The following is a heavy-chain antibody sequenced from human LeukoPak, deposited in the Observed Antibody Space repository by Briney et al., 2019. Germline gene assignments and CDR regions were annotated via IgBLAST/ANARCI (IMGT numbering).Heavy chain of an antibody. CDR1: GFTFSSYG. J-gene: IGHJ4*02. Sequence: GGSLRLSCAASGFTFSSYGMSWVRQAPGKGLEWVSAISGSGGSTYYADSVKGRFTISRDNSKNTLYLQMNSLRAEDTAVYYCAICGRYFDWLQGYYFDYWGQGTLVTVSS. CDR3: AICGRYFDWLQGYYFDY. V-gene: IGHV3-23*01. D-gene: IGHD3-9*01. CDR2: ISGSGGST.